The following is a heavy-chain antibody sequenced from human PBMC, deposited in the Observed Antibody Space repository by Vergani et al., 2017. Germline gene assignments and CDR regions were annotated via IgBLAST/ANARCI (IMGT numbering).Heavy chain of an antibody. Sequence: QVQLHESGPGLVQPSEILSLTCSVSGYSISRGYYWGWIRQPPGKGLEWVATVFHSWSAYYSPSLRRRVTISVETSKNQFSLRLTTLTAADTAVYYCARQFWVSQGVGAFETRGRGTEVSVSS. V-gene: IGHV4-38-2*02. D-gene: IGHD3-16*01. CDR3: ARQFWVSQGVGAFET. CDR1: GYSISRGYY. CDR2: VFHSWSA. J-gene: IGHJ3*02.